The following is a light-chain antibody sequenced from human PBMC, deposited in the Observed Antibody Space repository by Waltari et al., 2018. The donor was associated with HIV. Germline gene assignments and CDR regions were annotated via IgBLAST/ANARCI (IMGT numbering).Light chain of an antibody. Sequence: QSVLTQPPSASGTPGQRVTIPCSGSSYNIRSNYAHWYQQRPGTAPKLLFYRNNQRPSGVPDRFSGSKSGTSASLAISGLRSEDEADYYCATWDDSLNVVFGGGTKLTVL. CDR3: ATWDDSLNVV. J-gene: IGLJ3*02. CDR1: SYNIRSNY. CDR2: RNN. V-gene: IGLV1-47*01.